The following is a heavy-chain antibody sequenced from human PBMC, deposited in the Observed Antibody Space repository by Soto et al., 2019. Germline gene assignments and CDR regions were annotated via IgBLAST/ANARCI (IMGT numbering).Heavy chain of an antibody. CDR2: MNPNSGNT. V-gene: IGHV1-8*01. CDR1: GYTFTSYD. J-gene: IGHJ4*02. CDR3: ARRASPYYYGSGSYRVDY. Sequence: QVQLVQSGAEVKKPGASVKVSCKASGYTFTSYDINWVRQATGQGLEWMGWMNPNSGNTGYAQKFQGRVTMTRNTSISTAYMELSSLRSEDTAVYYCARRASPYYYGSGSYRVDYWGQGTLVTVSS. D-gene: IGHD3-10*01.